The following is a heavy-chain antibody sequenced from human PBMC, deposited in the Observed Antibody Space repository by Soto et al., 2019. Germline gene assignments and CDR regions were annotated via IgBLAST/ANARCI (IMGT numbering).Heavy chain of an antibody. D-gene: IGHD4-17*01. Sequence: PGGSLRLSCAASGFTFSSYAMHWVRQAPGKGLEWVAVISYDGSNKYYADSVKGRFTISRGNSKNTLYLQMNSLRAEDTAVYYCARKGYGDYLSDYWGQGTLVKVS. J-gene: IGHJ4*02. CDR3: ARKGYGDYLSDY. CDR2: ISYDGSNK. CDR1: GFTFSSYA. V-gene: IGHV3-30-3*01.